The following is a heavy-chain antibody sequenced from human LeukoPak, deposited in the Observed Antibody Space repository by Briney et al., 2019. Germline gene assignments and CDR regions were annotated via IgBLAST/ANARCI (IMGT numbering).Heavy chain of an antibody. V-gene: IGHV4-39*07. Sequence: SETLSLTCTVSGGSISSSSYYWGWIRQPPGKGLEWIGSIYYSGSTYYNPSLKSRVTISVDTSKNQFSLKLSSVTAADTAVYYCARDIYGDALGFDYWGQGTLVTVSS. CDR2: IYYSGST. CDR1: GGSISSSSYY. D-gene: IGHD4/OR15-4a*01. CDR3: ARDIYGDALGFDY. J-gene: IGHJ4*02.